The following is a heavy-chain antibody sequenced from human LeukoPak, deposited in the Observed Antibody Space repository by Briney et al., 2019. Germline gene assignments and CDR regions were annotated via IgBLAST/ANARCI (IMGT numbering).Heavy chain of an antibody. V-gene: IGHV3-30-3*01. CDR3: AKEISSSSSWYGDDAFDI. Sequence: GGSLRLSCAVSXFSFSVYTMHWVRQAPGKGLEWVALISSYGSNKYYAESVKGRFTISRDYSKNTVYLQMNSLRAEDTAVYYCAKEISSSSSWYGDDAFDIWGQGTMVIVSS. D-gene: IGHD6-13*01. CDR2: ISSYGSNK. CDR1: XFSFSVYT. J-gene: IGHJ3*02.